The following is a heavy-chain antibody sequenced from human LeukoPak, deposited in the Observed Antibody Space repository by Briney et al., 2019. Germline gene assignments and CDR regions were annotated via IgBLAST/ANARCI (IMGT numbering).Heavy chain of an antibody. Sequence: GGSLRLSCAASGFTFDDYAMHWVRHAPGKGLEWVSGISWNSGSIGYADSVKGRFTISRDNAKNSLYLQMNSLRAEDTALYYCAKDGDYYYMDVWGKGTTVTISS. J-gene: IGHJ6*03. CDR2: ISWNSGSI. V-gene: IGHV3-9*01. CDR1: GFTFDDYA. CDR3: AKDGDYYYMDV.